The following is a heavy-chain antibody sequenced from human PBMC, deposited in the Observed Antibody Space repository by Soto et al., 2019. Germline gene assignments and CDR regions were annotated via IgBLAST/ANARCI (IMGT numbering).Heavy chain of an antibody. V-gene: IGHV4-30-2*01. CDR2: IYHSGST. Sequence: SETLSLTCAVSGGSISSGGYSCSWIRQPPGKGLEWIGYIYHSGSTYYNPSLKSRVTISVDRSKNQFSLKLSSVTAADTAVYYCARGGSSWTGNWFDPWGQGTLVTVSS. J-gene: IGHJ5*02. CDR1: GGSISSGGYS. D-gene: IGHD6-13*01. CDR3: ARGGSSWTGNWFDP.